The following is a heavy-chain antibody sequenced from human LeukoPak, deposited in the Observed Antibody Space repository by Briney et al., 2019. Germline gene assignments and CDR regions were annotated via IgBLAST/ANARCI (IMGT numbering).Heavy chain of an antibody. V-gene: IGHV4-34*01. CDR2: VNHSGYT. CDR3: ARQLYGSDY. D-gene: IGHD4-17*01. J-gene: IGHJ4*02. Sequence: PSETLSLTCDVSGVSFSTYYWSLIRQSPEKGLEWIGEVNHSGYTNLNPSLKSRVTISVDTSKNQFSLRLSSVTAADMAIYYCARQLYGSDYWGQGTLVTVSS. CDR1: GVSFSTYY.